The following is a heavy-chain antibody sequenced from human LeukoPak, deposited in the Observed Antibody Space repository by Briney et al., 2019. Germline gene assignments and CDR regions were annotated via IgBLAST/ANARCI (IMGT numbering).Heavy chain of an antibody. J-gene: IGHJ5*02. V-gene: IGHV1-69*04. CDR2: IIPILGIA. D-gene: IGHD6-19*01. CDR3: ARGNGLNWFDP. CDR1: GGTFSSYA. Sequence: ASVKVSRKASGGTFSSYAISWVRQAPGQGLEWMGRIIPILGIANYAQKFQGRVTITADKSTSTAYMELSSLRSEDTAVYYCARGNGLNWFDPWGQGTLVTVSS.